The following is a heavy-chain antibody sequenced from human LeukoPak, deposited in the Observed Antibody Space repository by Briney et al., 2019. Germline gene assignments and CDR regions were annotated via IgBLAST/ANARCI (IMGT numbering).Heavy chain of an antibody. D-gene: IGHD3-3*01. CDR3: ARDNGLRFLEWLLWGAFDI. CDR2: ISYDGSNK. CDR1: GFTFSSYA. Sequence: PGGSLRLSCAASGFTFSSYAMHWVRQAPGKGLEWVAVISYDGSNKYYADSVKGRFTISRDSSKNTLYLQMNSLRAEDTAVYYCARDNGLRFLEWLLWGAFDIWGQGTMVTVSS. V-gene: IGHV3-30*04. J-gene: IGHJ3*02.